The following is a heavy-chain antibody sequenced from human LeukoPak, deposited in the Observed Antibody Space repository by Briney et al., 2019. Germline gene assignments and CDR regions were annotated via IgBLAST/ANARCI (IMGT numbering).Heavy chain of an antibody. CDR3: ARDGGSTPGGVFDY. J-gene: IGHJ4*02. CDR2: ISSSSSYI. D-gene: IGHD2-8*02. Sequence: GGSLRLSCAASGFTFSSYSMTWVRQAPGKGLEWVSSISSSSSYIYYADSVKGRFTTSRDNAKNSLYLQMNSLRAEDTAVYYCARDGGSTPGGVFDYWGQGTLVTVSS. CDR1: GFTFSSYS. V-gene: IGHV3-21*01.